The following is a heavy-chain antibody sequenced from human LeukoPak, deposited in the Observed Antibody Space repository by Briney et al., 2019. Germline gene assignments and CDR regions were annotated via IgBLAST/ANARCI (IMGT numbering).Heavy chain of an antibody. V-gene: IGHV3-11*04. J-gene: IGHJ3*02. CDR2: ISSSGSTI. Sequence: PGGSLRLSCAASGFTFSDYYMSWLRQAPGKGLEWVSYISSSGSTIYYADSVKGRFTISRDNAKNSLYLQMNSLRAEDTAVYYCARKWELLNGDAFDIWGQGTMVTVSS. CDR1: GFTFSDYY. CDR3: ARKWELLNGDAFDI. D-gene: IGHD1-26*01.